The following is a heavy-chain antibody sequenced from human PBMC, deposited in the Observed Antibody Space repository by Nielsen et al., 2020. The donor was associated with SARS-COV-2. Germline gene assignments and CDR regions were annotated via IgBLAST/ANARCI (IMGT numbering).Heavy chain of an antibody. CDR3: ARDWSRAFDV. V-gene: IGHV3-7*01. J-gene: IGHJ3*01. CDR2: IKPDGSEK. CDR1: GFTFSSLW. Sequence: GESLKISCAASGFTFSSLWMSWVRQVPGKGLEWVADIKPDGSEKFYVDSAKGRFTISRDNAKNSMSLQMNSLRVEDTAVYYCARDWSRAFDVWGQGTMVTVSS.